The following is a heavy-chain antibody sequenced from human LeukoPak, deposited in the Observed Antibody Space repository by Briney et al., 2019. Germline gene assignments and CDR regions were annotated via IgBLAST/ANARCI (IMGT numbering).Heavy chain of an antibody. CDR2: ISDSGGST. CDR1: GFTFSSYA. J-gene: IGHJ3*02. Sequence: GGPLRLSCAVSGFTFSSYAMSWVRQAPGKGLEWVSVISDSGGSTYYADSVKGRFNISRDNSKDTLYLQMNSLRAEDTALYFCARQMIVVVYGFDIWGQGTMVTVSS. CDR3: ARQMIVVVYGFDI. D-gene: IGHD2-21*01. V-gene: IGHV3-23*01.